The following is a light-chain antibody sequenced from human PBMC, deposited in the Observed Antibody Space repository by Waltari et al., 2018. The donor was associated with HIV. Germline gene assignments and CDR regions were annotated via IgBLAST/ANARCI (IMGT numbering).Light chain of an antibody. CDR1: RSHLGNNF. CDR3: AAWHDTLNGPV. CDR2: RNN. Sequence: QSVLPQPPSASGAPGQAGSISSPGSRSHLGNNFWYWYQQLPGTAPKLPLYRNNQRPSGVPDRFSGAKSGTSASLDISGLRSEDEAAYYCAAWHDTLNGPVFGGGTKLTVL. V-gene: IGLV1-47*01. J-gene: IGLJ3*02.